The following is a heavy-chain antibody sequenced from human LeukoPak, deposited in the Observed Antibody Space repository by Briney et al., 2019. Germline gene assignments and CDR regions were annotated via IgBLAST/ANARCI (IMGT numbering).Heavy chain of an antibody. D-gene: IGHD3-22*01. V-gene: IGHV3-23*01. CDR2: ITGNTANT. CDR3: AKRYVSSNYYQCLGE. CDR1: GFTFSNYA. J-gene: IGHJ4*02. Sequence: GGSLRLSCAASGFTFSNYAMTWVRLAPGKGLEWVSAITGNTANTYYADSVKGRFTISRDNSKNTVYLQMNSLRVEDTAVYYCAKRYVSSNYYQCLGEWGQGTLVTVSS.